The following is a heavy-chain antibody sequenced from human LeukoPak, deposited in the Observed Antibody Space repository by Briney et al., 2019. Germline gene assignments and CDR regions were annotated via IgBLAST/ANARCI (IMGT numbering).Heavy chain of an antibody. CDR2: VYTSGST. Sequence: SSETLSLTCTVSGGSISGGSYYWSWIRQPAGKGLEWIGRVYTSGSTNYNPSLKSRVTMSVDTSKNQFSLKLSSVTAADTAVYYCARGDTIFGVVPDYWGQGTLVTVSS. CDR3: ARGDTIFGVVPDY. CDR1: GGSISGGSYY. D-gene: IGHD3-3*01. J-gene: IGHJ4*02. V-gene: IGHV4-61*02.